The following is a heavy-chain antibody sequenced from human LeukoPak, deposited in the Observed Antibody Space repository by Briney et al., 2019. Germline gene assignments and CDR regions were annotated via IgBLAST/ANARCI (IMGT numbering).Heavy chain of an antibody. J-gene: IGHJ4*02. V-gene: IGHV4-59*01. CDR1: GGSISSDY. D-gene: IGHD3-22*01. CDR3: ARLSGYSSGHYYSGY. CDR2: IYYRGST. Sequence: SETLSLTCTVSGGSISSDYWSWIRQPPGKGLEWIGYIYYRGSTNYNPSLKSRVTISVDTSKNQFSLKLSSVTAADTAVYYCARLSGYSSGHYYSGYWGQGTLVTVSS.